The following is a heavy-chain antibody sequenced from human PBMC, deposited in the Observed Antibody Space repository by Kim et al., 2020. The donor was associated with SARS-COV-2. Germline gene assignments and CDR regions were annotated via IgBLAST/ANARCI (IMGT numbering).Heavy chain of an antibody. V-gene: IGHV1-46*01. Sequence: YAQKFQGRVTMTRDTSTSTVYMELSSLRSEDTAFYYCAREPGILKKFDFWGRGTLVTVSS. CDR3: AREPGILKKFDF. D-gene: IGHD5-18*01. J-gene: IGHJ4*02.